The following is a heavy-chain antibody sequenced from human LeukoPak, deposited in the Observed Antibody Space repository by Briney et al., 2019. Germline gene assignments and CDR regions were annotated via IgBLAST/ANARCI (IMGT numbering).Heavy chain of an antibody. CDR3: ASGGAALWRERDAFDI. CDR1: GGSISSSNW. D-gene: IGHD1-26*01. V-gene: IGHV4-4*02. CDR2: IYHSGST. Sequence: PSETLSLTCAVSGGSISSSNWWSWVRQPPGKGLEWIGEIYHSGSTNYNPSLKGRVTISVDKSKNQFSLKLSSVTAADTAVYYCASGGAALWRERDAFDIWGQGTMVTVSS. J-gene: IGHJ3*02.